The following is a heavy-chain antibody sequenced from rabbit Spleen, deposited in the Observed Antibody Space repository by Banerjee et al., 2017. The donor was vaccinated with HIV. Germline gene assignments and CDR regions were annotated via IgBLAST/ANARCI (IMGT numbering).Heavy chain of an antibody. V-gene: IGHV1S45*01. Sequence: QEQLVESGGGLVQPEGSLTLTCTASGFSFSSTYYMCWVRQAPGKGLEWIGCIYATSSGSTAYASWAKGRFTISKPSSTTVTLQMTSLTAADPATYFCARDGTTASAVYFNLWGPGTLVTVS. CDR2: IYATSSGST. CDR1: GFSFSSTYY. D-gene: IGHD1-1*01. J-gene: IGHJ4*01. CDR3: ARDGTTASAVYFNL.